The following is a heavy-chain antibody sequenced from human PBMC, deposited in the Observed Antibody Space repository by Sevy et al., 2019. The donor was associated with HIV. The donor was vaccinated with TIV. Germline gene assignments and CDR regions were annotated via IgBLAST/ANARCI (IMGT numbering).Heavy chain of an antibody. J-gene: IGHJ6*02. CDR3: ARDGHLLAYYDYYGMDV. CDR2: ISSSGSTI. Sequence: GGSLRLSCAASGFTFTDYYMSWIRQAPGKGLEWVSYISSSGSTIYYADSVKGRFTISRGNAKNSLYLQMNSLRAEDTAVYYCARDGHLLAYYDYYGMDVWGQGTTVTISS. V-gene: IGHV3-11*01. CDR1: GFTFTDYY.